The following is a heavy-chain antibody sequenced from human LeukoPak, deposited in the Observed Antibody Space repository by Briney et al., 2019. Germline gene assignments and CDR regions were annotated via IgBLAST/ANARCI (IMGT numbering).Heavy chain of an antibody. V-gene: IGHV3-23*01. CDR3: AKGDRDFDY. CDR1: GFTFSSYA. J-gene: IGHJ4*02. CDR2: ISGSGGST. Sequence: SGGSLGLSCAASGFTFSSYAMSWVRQAPGKGLEWVSAISGSGGSTYHADSVKGRFTISRDNSKNTLYLQMNSLRAEDTAVYYCAKGDRDFDYWGQGTLVTVSS.